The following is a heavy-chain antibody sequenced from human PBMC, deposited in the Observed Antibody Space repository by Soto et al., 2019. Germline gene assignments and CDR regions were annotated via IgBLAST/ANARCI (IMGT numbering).Heavy chain of an antibody. Sequence: GGSLRLSCEASGSTFSRVGMNWVRQVPGKGLEWVASISSASSETWYADSVKGRFIISRDNAQNSLFLQMNTLRPEDSAIYYCARVAYWGPGTQVTVSS. J-gene: IGHJ4*02. V-gene: IGHV3-21*01. CDR2: ISSASSET. CDR1: GSTFSRVG. CDR3: ARVAY.